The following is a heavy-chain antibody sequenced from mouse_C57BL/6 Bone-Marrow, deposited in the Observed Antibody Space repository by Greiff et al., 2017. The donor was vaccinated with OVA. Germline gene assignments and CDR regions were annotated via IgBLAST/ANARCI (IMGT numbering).Heavy chain of an antibody. D-gene: IGHD2-4*01. V-gene: IGHV1-80*01. CDR3: ARAYDYDEVYYAMDY. CDR2: IYPGDGDT. Sequence: QVQLQQSGAELVKPGASVKISCKASGYAFSSYWMNWVKQRPGKGLEWIGQIYPGDGDTNYNGKFKGKATLTADKSSSTAYMQLSSLTSEDSAVYVGARAYDYDEVYYAMDYWGQGTSVTVSS. CDR1: GYAFSSYW. J-gene: IGHJ4*01.